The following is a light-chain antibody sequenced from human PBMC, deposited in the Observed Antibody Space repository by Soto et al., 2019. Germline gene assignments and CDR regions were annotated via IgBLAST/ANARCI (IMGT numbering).Light chain of an antibody. CDR3: AAWDDSLNGVV. V-gene: IGLV1-44*01. CDR1: STNIGSHT. Sequence: QSVLTQPPSASGTPGQRVTISCSGSSTNIGSHTVNWYQQVPGTAPKLLIYSSNLRPSGVPDRFSGSKSGTSASLAISGLQSEDEADYCCAAWDDSLNGVVFGGGTKLTFL. CDR2: SSN. J-gene: IGLJ2*01.